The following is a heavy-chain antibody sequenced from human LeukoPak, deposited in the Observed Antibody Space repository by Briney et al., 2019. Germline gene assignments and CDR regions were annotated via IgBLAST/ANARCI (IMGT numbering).Heavy chain of an antibody. CDR2: IKPNSGGT. Sequence: WASVKVSCKASGYTFTDYYMHWVRQAPGQGLVWMGWIKPNSGGTNYAQKFQGRVTMTRDTSISTAYMELSRLRSDDTAVYYCARDERKLVDFWSAPGWFDPWGQGTLVTVSS. V-gene: IGHV1-2*02. CDR3: ARDERKLVDFWSAPGWFDP. CDR1: GYTFTDYY. J-gene: IGHJ5*02. D-gene: IGHD3-3*01.